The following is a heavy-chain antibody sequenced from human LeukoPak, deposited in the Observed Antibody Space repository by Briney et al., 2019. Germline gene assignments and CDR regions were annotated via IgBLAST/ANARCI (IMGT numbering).Heavy chain of an antibody. J-gene: IGHJ4*02. V-gene: IGHV3-23*01. CDR1: GFIFSSYS. CDR3: AKDRRPDSGYDIDY. CDR2: IYPNGDTT. Sequence: GGSLGLSCAASGFIFSSYSMSWVRQAPQKGLEWVSIIYPNGDTTYYADSVTGRFSISRDNSNDMVYLQMYNLRPEDTAVYYCAKDRRPDSGYDIDYWGQGILVTVSS. D-gene: IGHD5-12*01.